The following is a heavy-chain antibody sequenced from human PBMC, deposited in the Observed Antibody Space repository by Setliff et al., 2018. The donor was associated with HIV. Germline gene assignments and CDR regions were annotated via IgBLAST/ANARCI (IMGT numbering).Heavy chain of an antibody. J-gene: IGHJ4*02. CDR2: IKQDGGEK. Sequence: HPGGSLRLSCAASGFTVSGYWMSWVRQAPGKGLEWVANIKQDGGEKYYVDTVKGRCTISRDNAEHALYLQMKCLRAEDMAVYYCAREGIAAAGSYSYGFGQIDYWGQGPLVTVS. V-gene: IGHV3-7*04. CDR1: GFTVSGYW. CDR3: AREGIAAAGSYSYGFGQIDY. D-gene: IGHD6-13*01.